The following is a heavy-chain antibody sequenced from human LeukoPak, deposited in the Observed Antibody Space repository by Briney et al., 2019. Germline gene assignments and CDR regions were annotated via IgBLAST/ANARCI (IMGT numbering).Heavy chain of an antibody. Sequence: PSETLSLTCTVSGGSISSYYWSWIRQPPGKGLEWIGYIYYSGSTNYNPSLKSRVTISVDTSKNQFSLKLSSVTAADTAVYYCARGLYGREYYYDSRESDYWGQGTLVTVSS. CDR2: IYYSGST. J-gene: IGHJ4*02. V-gene: IGHV4-59*01. CDR1: GGSISSYY. CDR3: ARGLYGREYYYDSRESDY. D-gene: IGHD3-22*01.